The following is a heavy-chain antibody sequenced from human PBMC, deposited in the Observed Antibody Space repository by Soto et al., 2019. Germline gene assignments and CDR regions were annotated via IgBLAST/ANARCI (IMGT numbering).Heavy chain of an antibody. CDR1: GGSFNDYY. Sequence: QVQLHESGPGLVKPSETLSLTCTVSGGSFNDYYWSWIRQPPGQGLEWVGYTHYSGGAIYSPSLKRRVIMSVDTSXKXXXXXXXXXXXXXXXXXXXXXXXXXXXXXXXXCYPVAGYFYMDVWGKGTVVTVSS. V-gene: IGHV4-59*01. CDR3: XXXXXXXXXXXXXCYPVAGYFYMDV. CDR2: THYSGGA. J-gene: IGHJ6*03. D-gene: IGHD2-2*01.